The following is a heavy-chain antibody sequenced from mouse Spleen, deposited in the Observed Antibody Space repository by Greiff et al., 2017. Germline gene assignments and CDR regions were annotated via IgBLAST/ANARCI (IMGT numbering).Heavy chain of an antibody. CDR3: ARTGWSYYYAMDY. CDR2: ISSGSGTI. D-gene: IGHD2-3*01. J-gene: IGHJ4*01. V-gene: IGHV5-17*01. Sequence: VQLKESGGGLVKPGGSLKLSCAASGFTFSDYGMHWVRQAPEKGLEWVAYISSGSGTIYYADTVKGRFTISRDNAKNTLFLQMTSLRSEDTAMYYCARTGWSYYYAMDYWGQGTSVTVSS. CDR1: GFTFSDYG.